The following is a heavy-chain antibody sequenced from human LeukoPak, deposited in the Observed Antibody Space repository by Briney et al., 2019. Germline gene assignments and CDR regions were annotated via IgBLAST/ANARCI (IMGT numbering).Heavy chain of an antibody. Sequence: GGSLRLSCAASGFSFDDYGMSWVRQAPGKGLEWVSAISGSGGSTYYADSVKGRFTISRDNSKNTLYLQMNSLRAEDTAVYYCAKSSYKFGELLLFDYWGQGTLVTVSS. D-gene: IGHD3-10*01. J-gene: IGHJ4*02. V-gene: IGHV3-23*01. CDR3: AKSSYKFGELLLFDY. CDR1: GFSFDDYG. CDR2: ISGSGGST.